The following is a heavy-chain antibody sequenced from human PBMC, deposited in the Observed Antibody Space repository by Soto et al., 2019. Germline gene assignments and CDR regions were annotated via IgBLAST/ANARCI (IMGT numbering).Heavy chain of an antibody. V-gene: IGHV3-64*01. CDR1: GFTFSSYA. CDR2: IRSIGGST. Sequence: EVQLVESGGGLVQPGGSLRLSCAASGFTFSSYAMHWVRQAPGKGLEYVSAIRSIGGSTYYANSVKGRFTISRDNSKNTLYLQMGSLRAEDMAVYYCARAGPDYDILTGYNALFDYWGQGTLVTVSS. D-gene: IGHD3-9*01. J-gene: IGHJ4*02. CDR3: ARAGPDYDILTGYNALFDY.